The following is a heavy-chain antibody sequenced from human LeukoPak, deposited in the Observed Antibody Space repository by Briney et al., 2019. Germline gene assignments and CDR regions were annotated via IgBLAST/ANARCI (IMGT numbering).Heavy chain of an antibody. D-gene: IGHD3-10*01. V-gene: IGHV1-46*01. CDR3: ARGRGVITNYYYYGMDV. CDR1: GYTFTSYY. CDR2: INPSDGST. J-gene: IGHJ6*02. Sequence: ASVKVSCKASGYTFTSYYMHWVRQAPGQGLEWMGIINPSDGSTSYAQKFQGRVTMTRDTSTSTVYMELSSLRSEDTAVYYCARGRGVITNYYYYGMDVWGQGTTVTVSS.